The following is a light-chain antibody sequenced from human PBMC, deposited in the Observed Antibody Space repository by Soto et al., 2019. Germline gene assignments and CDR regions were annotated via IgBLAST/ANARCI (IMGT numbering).Light chain of an antibody. CDR3: GTWDSSLIAL. V-gene: IGLV1-51*02. CDR2: ENS. CDR1: SSNIGSND. Sequence: QSVLTQPPSGYAAPGQKVTISCSGNSSNIGSNDVSWYQQLPGKAPKLLIYENSQQPSGIPDRFSGSKSGTSATLGITGLQTGEEADYYCGTWDSSLIALFGTG. J-gene: IGLJ1*01.